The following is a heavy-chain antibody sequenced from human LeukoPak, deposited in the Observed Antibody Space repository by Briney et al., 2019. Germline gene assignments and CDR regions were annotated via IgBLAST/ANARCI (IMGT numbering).Heavy chain of an antibody. CDR3: ARVSTEWELLQGYFDY. V-gene: IGHV1-18*01. CDR1: GYTFTSYG. CDR2: ISAYNGNT. D-gene: IGHD1-26*01. J-gene: IGHJ4*02. Sequence: ASVKVSCKASGYTFTSYGISWVRQAPGQGLEWMGWISAYNGNTNYAQKLQGRVTMTTDTSTSTAYMELRSLRSDDTAVYYCARVSTEWELLQGYFDYWGQGTLVTVSS.